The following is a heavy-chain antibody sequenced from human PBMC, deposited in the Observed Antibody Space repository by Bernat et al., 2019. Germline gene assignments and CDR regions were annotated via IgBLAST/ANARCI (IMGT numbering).Heavy chain of an antibody. CDR2: ISHDSRAT. V-gene: IGHV3-43*02. J-gene: IGHJ4*02. CDR1: GFIFVDYV. D-gene: IGHD3-9*01. Sequence: EVQLVESGGGVVLPGGSLRLSCAPSGFIFVDYVMPWVRQRPGMSFEWFSRISHDSRATSYPESVKGRFIISRDNSEDSLYLQMNRLRVEGSALYYCVRNKTDWAFDYGGRGPLVT. CDR3: VRNKTDWAFDY.